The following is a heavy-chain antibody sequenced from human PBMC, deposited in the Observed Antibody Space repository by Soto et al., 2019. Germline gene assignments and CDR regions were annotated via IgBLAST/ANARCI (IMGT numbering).Heavy chain of an antibody. D-gene: IGHD3-3*01. CDR3: ARRGEDFWSGYWDSKPNWFDP. Sequence: GESLKISCKGSGYSFTSYWIGWVRQMPGKGLEWMGIIYPGDSDTRYSPSFQGQVTISADKSISTAYLQWSSLKASDTAMYYCARRGEDFWSGYWDSKPNWFDPWGQGTLVTVSS. CDR1: GYSFTSYW. V-gene: IGHV5-51*01. CDR2: IYPGDSDT. J-gene: IGHJ5*02.